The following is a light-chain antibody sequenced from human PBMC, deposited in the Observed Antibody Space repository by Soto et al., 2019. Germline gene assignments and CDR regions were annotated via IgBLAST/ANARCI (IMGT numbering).Light chain of an antibody. Sequence: QSALTQPASVSGSPGQSVTISCTGASSDVADYKYVSWYQHHQGKGPKLMIYDVDNRPSGISSRFSGSRSGNTASLTISGLQAEDEANYYCSSYTGSGTLVFGGGTKVTVL. CDR2: DVD. CDR3: SSYTGSGTLV. V-gene: IGLV2-14*01. J-gene: IGLJ2*01. CDR1: SSDVADYKY.